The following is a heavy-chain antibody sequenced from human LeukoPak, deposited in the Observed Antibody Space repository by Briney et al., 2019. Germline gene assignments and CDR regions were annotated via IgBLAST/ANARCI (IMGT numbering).Heavy chain of an antibody. V-gene: IGHV4-34*01. J-gene: IGHJ4*02. CDR2: INHSGST. CDR1: GGSFSGYY. CDR3: ASLEYSSSSG. D-gene: IGHD6-6*01. Sequence: PSETLSLTCAVYGGSFSGYYWSWIRQPPGKGLEWIGEINHSGSTNYNPSLKSRVTISVDTSKNQFSLKLSSVTAADTAVYYCASLEYSSSSGWGQGTLVTVSS.